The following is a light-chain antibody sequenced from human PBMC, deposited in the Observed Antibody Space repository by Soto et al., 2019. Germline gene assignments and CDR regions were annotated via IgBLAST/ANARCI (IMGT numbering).Light chain of an antibody. Sequence: QSARTQPASVAGSPGQSITISRTGTSSDVGNYKYVSWYQQHPGKAPKLMIYEVSNRPSGVSNRFSGSKSGNTASLTISGLQAEDETDYYCFSYTSSGTYVFGTGTKVTVL. CDR1: SSDVGNYKY. V-gene: IGLV2-14*01. CDR2: EVS. J-gene: IGLJ1*01. CDR3: FSYTSSGTYV.